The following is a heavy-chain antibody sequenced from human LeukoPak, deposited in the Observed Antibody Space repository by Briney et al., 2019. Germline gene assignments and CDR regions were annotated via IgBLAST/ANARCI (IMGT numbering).Heavy chain of an antibody. Sequence: SSETLSLTCTVSGGSISSYYWSWIRQPAGKELEWIGRIYGSGTTNYNPSLRSRVTMSVDTSKNQFSLKLSSVTAADTAVYYCARCYYDSSGYYFSGWGQGTLVTVSS. CDR1: GGSISSYY. CDR2: IYGSGTT. CDR3: ARCYYDSSGYYFSG. V-gene: IGHV4-4*07. D-gene: IGHD3-22*01. J-gene: IGHJ1*01.